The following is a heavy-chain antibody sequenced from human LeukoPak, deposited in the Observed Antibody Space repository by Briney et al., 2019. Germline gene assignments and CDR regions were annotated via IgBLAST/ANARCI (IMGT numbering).Heavy chain of an antibody. V-gene: IGHV3-30*03. D-gene: IGHD3-3*01. CDR1: GFTFSTSA. CDR3: ARGTDTKPFWSGYWVDV. CDR2: ISYDESNK. Sequence: GGSLRLPCAASGFTFSTSAMHWVRQAPGKGLDWVAVISYDESNKYYADSVKGRFTISRDNSKNTLYLQMNSLRGEDTAMYYCARGTDTKPFWSGYWVDVWGQGTTVTVSS. J-gene: IGHJ6*02.